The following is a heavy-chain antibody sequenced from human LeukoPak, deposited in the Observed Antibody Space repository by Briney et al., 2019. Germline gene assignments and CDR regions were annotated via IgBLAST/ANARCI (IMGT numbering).Heavy chain of an antibody. CDR3: AKGPNPLYDLGSGYK. V-gene: IGHV3-23*01. CDR1: GFTLPGHT. CDR2: IGGRDDRT. J-gene: IGHJ4*02. Sequence: PGGSLRLSCAASGFTLPGHTMTWLRQAPGKGLEWVAIIGGRDDRTYYADFVKGRFTIPRDNSKNILYLQMNNLRAEDTAVYYCAKGPNPLYDLGSGYKWGQGTLVTVSS. D-gene: IGHD3-3*01.